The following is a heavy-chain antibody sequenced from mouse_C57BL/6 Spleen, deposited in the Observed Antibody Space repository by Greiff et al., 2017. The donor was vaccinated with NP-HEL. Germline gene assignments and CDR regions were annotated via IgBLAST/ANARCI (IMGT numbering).Heavy chain of an antibody. Sequence: EVQLVESGGGLVKPGGSLKLSCAASGFTFSSYTMSWVRQTPEKRLEWVATISGGGGNTYYPDSVKGRFTISRDNAKNTLYLQMSSLRSEDTALYYCARQSDYGSSYPFAYWGQGTLVTVSA. CDR1: GFTFSSYT. V-gene: IGHV5-9*01. J-gene: IGHJ3*01. D-gene: IGHD1-1*01. CDR2: ISGGGGNT. CDR3: ARQSDYGSSYPFAY.